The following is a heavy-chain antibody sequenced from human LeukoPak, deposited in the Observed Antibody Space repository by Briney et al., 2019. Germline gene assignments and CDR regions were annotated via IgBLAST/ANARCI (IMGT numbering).Heavy chain of an antibody. CDR2: TYYRSKWYS. Sequence: SQTLSLTCAISGDSVSSNSAAWNWIRQSPSKGLEWLGRTYYRSKWYSDYAVSVKSRITINPDTSTNQFSLQLNSVTPEDTAVYYCARGNSDHRSFDYWAREPWSPSPQ. CDR3: ARGNSDHRSFDY. CDR1: GDSVSSNSAA. D-gene: IGHD1-1*01. J-gene: IGHJ4*02. V-gene: IGHV6-1*01.